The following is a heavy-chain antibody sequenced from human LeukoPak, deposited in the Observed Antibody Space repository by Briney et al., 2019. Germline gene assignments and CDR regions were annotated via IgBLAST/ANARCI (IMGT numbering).Heavy chain of an antibody. D-gene: IGHD2-2*01. V-gene: IGHV1-46*01. CDR2: INPSGGST. J-gene: IGHJ5*02. CDR1: GYTLTSYY. Sequence: ASVKVSCKASGYTLTSYYMHWVRQAPGQGLEWMGIINPSGGSTSYAQKFQGRVTMTRDTSTSTVYMELSSLRSEDTAVYYCARGGPTGVVVPAAIGSFDPWGQGTLVTVSS. CDR3: ARGGPTGVVVPAAIGSFDP.